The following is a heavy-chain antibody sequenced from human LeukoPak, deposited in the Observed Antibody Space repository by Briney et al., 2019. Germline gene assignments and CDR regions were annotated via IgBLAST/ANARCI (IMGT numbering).Heavy chain of an antibody. Sequence: SETLSLTCAVYGGSFSGYYWSWIRQPPGKGLEWIGEINHSGSTNYNPSLKSRVTISVDTSKNQFSLKLSSVTAADTAVYYCARVTGLGDYVWGSYRYTHDYWGQGTLVTVSS. CDR1: GGSFSGYY. CDR3: ARVTGLGDYVWGSYRYTHDY. V-gene: IGHV4-34*01. D-gene: IGHD3-16*02. CDR2: INHSGST. J-gene: IGHJ4*02.